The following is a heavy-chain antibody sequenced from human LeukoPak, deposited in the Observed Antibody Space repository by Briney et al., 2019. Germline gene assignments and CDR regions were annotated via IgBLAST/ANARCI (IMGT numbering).Heavy chain of an antibody. Sequence: SETLSLTCAVYGGSFSGYYWSWIRQPPGKGLEWIGEINHSGSTNYNPSLKRRVTISVDTSKNQFSLKLSSVTAADTAVYYCARHVPPTVTSERDYYYYGMDVWGQGTTVTVSS. J-gene: IGHJ6*02. D-gene: IGHD4-17*01. CDR1: GGSFSGYY. CDR2: INHSGST. V-gene: IGHV4-34*01. CDR3: ARHVPPTVTSERDYYYYGMDV.